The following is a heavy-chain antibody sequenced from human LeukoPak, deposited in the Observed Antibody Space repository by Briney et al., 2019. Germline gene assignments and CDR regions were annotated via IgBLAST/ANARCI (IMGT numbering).Heavy chain of an antibody. D-gene: IGHD6-13*01. J-gene: IGHJ4*02. CDR1: GGSISSYY. CDR3: ARYSFGYSSSWYFDY. Sequence: SETLSLTCTVSGGSISSYYWSWIRQPAGKGLEWIGRIYTSGSTNYNPSLKSRVTMSVDTSKNQFSLKLSSVTAADTAVYYCARYSFGYSSSWYFDYWGQGTLVTVSS. V-gene: IGHV4-4*07. CDR2: IYTSGST.